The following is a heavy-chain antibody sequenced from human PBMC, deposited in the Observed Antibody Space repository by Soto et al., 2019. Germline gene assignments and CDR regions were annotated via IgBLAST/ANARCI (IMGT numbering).Heavy chain of an antibody. CDR3: TLVEGDFGVDHYYYYYGMDV. J-gene: IGHJ6*02. D-gene: IGHD3-3*01. CDR1: GFTFSNAW. V-gene: IGHV3-15*07. CDR2: IKSKTDGGTT. Sequence: PGGSLRLSCAASGFTFSNAWMNWVRQAPGKGLEWVGRIKSKTDGGTTDYAAPVKGRFTISRDDSKNTLYLQMNSLKTEDTAVYYCTLVEGDFGVDHYYYYYGMDVWGQGTTVTVSS.